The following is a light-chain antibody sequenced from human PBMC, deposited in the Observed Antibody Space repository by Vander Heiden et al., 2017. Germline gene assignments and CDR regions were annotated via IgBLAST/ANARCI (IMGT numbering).Light chain of an antibody. V-gene: IGKV2D-29*01. CDR1: HSLLHSDEKTD. J-gene: IGKJ4*01. Sequence: DLLLTQTPLSLPVTPGQLASISCQLCHSLLHSDEKTDLYWYQQKPGQPPQLLIYEVSNRFSGVPDRFSGSGSGTDFTLKISRVEAEDVGVYYCMQSIQLPLTFGGGTKVEIK. CDR2: EVS. CDR3: MQSIQLPLT.